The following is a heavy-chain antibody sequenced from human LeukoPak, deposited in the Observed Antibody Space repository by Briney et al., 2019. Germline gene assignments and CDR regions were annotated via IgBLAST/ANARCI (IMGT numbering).Heavy chain of an antibody. J-gene: IGHJ5*02. CDR2: IYFIGST. D-gene: IGHD6-13*01. V-gene: IGHV4-59*12. CDR3: ARAVTSSSSWYKWVNWFDP. Sequence: SETLSLTCTVSGGSISSYYWSWIRQPPGKGLEWMGRIYFIGSTYYNPSLKSRVTISVDTSKNQFSLKLSSVTAADTAVYYCARAVTSSSSWYKWVNWFDPWGQGTLVTVSS. CDR1: GGSISSYY.